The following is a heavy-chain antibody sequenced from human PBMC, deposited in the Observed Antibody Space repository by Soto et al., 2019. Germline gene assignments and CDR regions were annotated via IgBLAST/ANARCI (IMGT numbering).Heavy chain of an antibody. V-gene: IGHV3-21*01. Sequence: EVQLVESGGGLVKPGGSLRLSCAASGFTFSSYSMNWVRQAPGKGLEWVSSISSSSSYIYYADSVKGRFTISRDNAKNSLYLQMNSLRAEDTAVYYCAREDRRRDGYIWGRYYYYGMDVWGQGTTVTVSS. CDR3: AREDRRRDGYIWGRYYYYGMDV. J-gene: IGHJ6*02. CDR1: GFTFSSYS. D-gene: IGHD3-16*01. CDR2: ISSSSSYI.